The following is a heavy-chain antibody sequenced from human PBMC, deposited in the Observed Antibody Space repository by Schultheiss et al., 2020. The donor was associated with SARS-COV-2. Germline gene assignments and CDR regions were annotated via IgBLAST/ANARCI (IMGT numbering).Heavy chain of an antibody. D-gene: IGHD6-13*01. Sequence: ASVKVSCKASGYTFTGYYMHWVRQAPGQGLEWMGWINPNSGGTNYAQKFQGRVTMTRDTSISTAYMELSRLRSDDTAVYYCARGLTGYSSSWTSRGWFDPWGQGTLVTVSS. J-gene: IGHJ5*02. V-gene: IGHV1-2*02. CDR1: GYTFTGYY. CDR2: INPNSGGT. CDR3: ARGLTGYSSSWTSRGWFDP.